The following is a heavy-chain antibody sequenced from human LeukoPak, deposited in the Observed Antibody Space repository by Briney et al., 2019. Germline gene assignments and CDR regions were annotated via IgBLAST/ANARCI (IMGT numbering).Heavy chain of an antibody. D-gene: IGHD6-19*01. CDR3: ARDRTRTGYSSGWYHDY. V-gene: IGHV1-2*02. Sequence: ASVKVSCKASGYTFTGYYMHWVRQAPGQGLEWMGWINPNSGGTNYAQKFQGRVTMTRNTSISTAYMELSRLRSDDTAVYYCARDRTRTGYSSGWYHDYWGQGTLVTVSS. J-gene: IGHJ4*02. CDR2: INPNSGGT. CDR1: GYTFTGYY.